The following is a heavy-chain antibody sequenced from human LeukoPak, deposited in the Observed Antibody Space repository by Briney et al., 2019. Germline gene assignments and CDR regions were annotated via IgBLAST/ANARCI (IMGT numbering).Heavy chain of an antibody. V-gene: IGHV4-59*08. CDR2: IYYSGST. J-gene: IGHJ4*02. CDR3: ARRRGISFDY. D-gene: IGHD3-16*01. Sequence: SETLSLTCTVSGGSISSYYWSWIRQPPGKGLEWIGYIYYSGSTNYNPSLRSRVTISVDASKNQFSLKLSSVTAADTAVYYCARRRGISFDYWGQGTLVTVSS. CDR1: GGSISSYY.